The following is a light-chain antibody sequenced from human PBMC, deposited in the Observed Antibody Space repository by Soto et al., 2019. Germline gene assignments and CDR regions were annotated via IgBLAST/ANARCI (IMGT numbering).Light chain of an antibody. CDR3: CSYAGGRIFYV. J-gene: IGLJ1*01. V-gene: IGLV2-23*02. CDR1: SSDVGNYNL. CDR2: EVS. Sequence: QSALTQPASVSGSPGQSITISCTGTSSDVGNYNLVSWYQQHPGKAPKLIIYEVSKRPSGVSNRFSGSKSGNTASLTISGLQAEDEADYYCCSYAGGRIFYVFGTGTKLTVL.